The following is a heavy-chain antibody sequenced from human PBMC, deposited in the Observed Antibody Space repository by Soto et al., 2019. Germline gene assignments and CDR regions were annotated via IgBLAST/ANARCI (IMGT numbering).Heavy chain of an antibody. CDR1: GFTFSSYA. V-gene: IGHV3-23*01. J-gene: IGHJ4*02. Sequence: PGGSLRLSCAASGFTFSSYAMSWVRQAPWKGLEWVSAISGSGGSTYYADSVKGRFTISRDNSKNTLYLQMNSLRAEDAAVYYCAKDRVLGDGYNLKRDYFDYWGQGTLVNVSS. D-gene: IGHD5-12*01. CDR2: ISGSGGST. CDR3: AKDRVLGDGYNLKRDYFDY.